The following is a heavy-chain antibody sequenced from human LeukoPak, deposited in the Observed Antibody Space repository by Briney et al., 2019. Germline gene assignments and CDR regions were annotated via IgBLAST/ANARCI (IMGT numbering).Heavy chain of an antibody. CDR3: AREGYWPGGAICSLSSQDSSDF. CDR1: GYTFRSYT. J-gene: IGHJ3*01. V-gene: IGHV3-21*01. Sequence: GGPLRLLCAASGYTFRSYTMNCLPHATGRGLEWVSSISSNSDYLFCADSRRGRFTISRDNAKDRLSLQMNSLRAADTVQFNCAREGYWPGGAICSLSSQDSSDFWAQGTMVTVSS. CDR2: ISSNSDYL. D-gene: IGHD2-8*02.